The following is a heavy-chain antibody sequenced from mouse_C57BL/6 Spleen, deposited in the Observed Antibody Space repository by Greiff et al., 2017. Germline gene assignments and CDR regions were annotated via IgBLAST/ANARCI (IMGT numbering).Heavy chain of an antibody. CDR2: IYPGSGST. V-gene: IGHV1-55*01. CDR3: AKWGGMVTTSFDV. CDR1: GYTFTSYW. J-gene: IGHJ1*03. Sequence: VQLQQSGAELVKPGASVKMSCKASGYTFTSYWITWVKQRPGQGLEWIGDIYPGSGSTNYNEKFKSKATLTVDTSSSTAYMQLSSLTSEDAAVYYGAKWGGMVTTSFDVWGTGTTVTVSS. D-gene: IGHD2-2*01.